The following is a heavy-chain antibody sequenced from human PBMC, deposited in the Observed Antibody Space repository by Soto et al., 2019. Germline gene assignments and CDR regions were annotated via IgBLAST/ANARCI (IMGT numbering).Heavy chain of an antibody. CDR1: GFPFSDHP. Sequence: GSLRFSCAASGFPFSDHPMVLVRPAPGKGLEWVSVFSNSGGGTYYADSVKGRFTISRDNSKNTLDLQMSSLRAEDTAVYYCAKGRGIPSEFDYWGQGTLVTVSS. CDR3: AKGRGIPSEFDY. CDR2: FSNSGGGT. V-gene: IGHV3-23*01. J-gene: IGHJ4*02. D-gene: IGHD6-13*01.